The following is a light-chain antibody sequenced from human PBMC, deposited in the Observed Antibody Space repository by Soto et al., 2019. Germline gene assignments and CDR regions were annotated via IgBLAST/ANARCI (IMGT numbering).Light chain of an antibody. Sequence: DIQRTQSPSAVSASIGDRVTISCRASQRIISYLNWYQQKPGKAPRLLIYAASRLQSGVPSRFSGSGSGTDFTLTISGLQSEDFATYYCQQTYSTPRTFSQGTKVDIK. V-gene: IGKV1-39*01. CDR3: QQTYSTPRT. CDR1: QRIISY. J-gene: IGKJ1*01. CDR2: AAS.